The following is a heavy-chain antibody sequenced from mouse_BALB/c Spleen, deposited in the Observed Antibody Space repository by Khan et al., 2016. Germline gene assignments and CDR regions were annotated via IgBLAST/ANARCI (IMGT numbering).Heavy chain of an antibody. Sequence: EVQLQESGPGLVKPSQSLSLTCSVTGYSITSGYYWNWIRQFPGNNLEWMGYISYDGSNNYNPSLKNRISITRDTSKNQFFLKLNSVTTEDTATYYCARAWYFDYWGQGTTLTVSS. CDR3: ARAWYFDY. J-gene: IGHJ2*01. V-gene: IGHV3-6*02. CDR1: GYSITSGYY. CDR2: ISYDGSN.